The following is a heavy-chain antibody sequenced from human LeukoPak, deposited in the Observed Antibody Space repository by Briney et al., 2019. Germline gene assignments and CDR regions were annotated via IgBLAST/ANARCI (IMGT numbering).Heavy chain of an antibody. CDR1: GFTFSSYS. CDR3: ARYQTGHYMDV. V-gene: IGHV3-21*01. Sequence: PGGSLRLSCAASGFTFSSYSMNWVRQAPGKGLEWVSSISSSSSYIYYADSVKGRFTISRDTAKNSLYLQMNSLRAEDTAVYYCARYQTGHYMDVWGKGTTVTVSS. J-gene: IGHJ6*03. CDR2: ISSSSSYI. D-gene: IGHD1-14*01.